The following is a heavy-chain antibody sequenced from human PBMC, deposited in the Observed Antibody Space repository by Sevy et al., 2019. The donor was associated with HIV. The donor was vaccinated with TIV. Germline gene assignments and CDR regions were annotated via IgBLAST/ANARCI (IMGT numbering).Heavy chain of an antibody. CDR3: AKDSTFVSLYYNSRGYGALRSYFDS. V-gene: IGHV3-30*02. CDR1: GSTFTSYG. Sequence: GSLRLSCAASGSTFTSYGMHWVRQAPGKGLEWVAFIRDDGSIKSYAESVKGRVTISRDNSKNTVYLEMDSLTGEDTALYYCAKDSTFVSLYYNSRGYGALRSYFDSWGQGALVTVSS. CDR2: IRDDGSIK. J-gene: IGHJ4*02. D-gene: IGHD3-22*01.